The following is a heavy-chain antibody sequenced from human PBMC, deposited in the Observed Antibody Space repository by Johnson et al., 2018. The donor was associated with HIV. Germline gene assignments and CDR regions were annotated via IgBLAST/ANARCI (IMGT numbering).Heavy chain of an antibody. CDR3: TTGPMGAFDI. V-gene: IGHV3-15*01. CDR1: PFTFTNYA. J-gene: IGHJ3*02. D-gene: IGHD3-16*01. CDR2: IKSKTDGGTT. Sequence: VQLVESGGGVVQPGRSLRLSCGASPFTFTNYAMRWVRQAPGKGLEWVGRIKSKTDGGTTDYAAPEQGRFTISREDSKNTMCLQMNSLKTEDTAVYYCTTGPMGAFDIWGQGTMVTVSS.